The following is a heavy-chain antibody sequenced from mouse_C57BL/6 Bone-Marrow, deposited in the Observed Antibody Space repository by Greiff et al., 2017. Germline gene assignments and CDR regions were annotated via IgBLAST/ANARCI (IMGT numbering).Heavy chain of an antibody. V-gene: IGHV5-17*01. Sequence: EVKLVEPGGGLVKPGGSLKLSCAASGFTFSDYGMHWVRQAPEKGLEWVAYISSGSSTIYYADTVKGRFTISRDNAKNTLFLQMTSLRSEDTAMYYCARILLSWFAYWGQGTLVTVSA. CDR2: ISSGSSTI. D-gene: IGHD1-1*01. CDR1: GFTFSDYG. J-gene: IGHJ3*01. CDR3: ARILLSWFAY.